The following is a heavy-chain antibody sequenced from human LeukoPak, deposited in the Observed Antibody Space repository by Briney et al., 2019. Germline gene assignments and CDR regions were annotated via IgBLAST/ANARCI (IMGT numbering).Heavy chain of an antibody. Sequence: PGGSLRLSCEASGITFSTSDTHWVRQAPGKGLEWVSVIGTAGDTYYADSVKGRFTISRENAKNSLYLQMNSLRTGDTAVYYCARGSVRVGMDVWGQGTTVTVSS. CDR2: IGTAGDT. CDR3: ARGSVRVGMDV. J-gene: IGHJ6*02. V-gene: IGHV3-13*01. D-gene: IGHD6-13*01. CDR1: GITFSTSD.